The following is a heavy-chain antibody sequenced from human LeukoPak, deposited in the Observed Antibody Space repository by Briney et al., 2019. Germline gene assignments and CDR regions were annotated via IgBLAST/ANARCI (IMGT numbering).Heavy chain of an antibody. CDR3: AKTGPKVPRSYFDY. V-gene: IGHV3-23*01. J-gene: IGHJ4*02. CDR1: GFTFSSYA. Sequence: TGGSLRLSCAASGFTFSSYAMSWVRQAPGEGLEWVSAIGDSGGSTYYADSVRGRFTISRDNSKNTLYLQMNSLRAEDTAIYYCAKTGPKVPRSYFDYWGQGALVTVSS. D-gene: IGHD3-10*01. CDR2: IGDSGGST.